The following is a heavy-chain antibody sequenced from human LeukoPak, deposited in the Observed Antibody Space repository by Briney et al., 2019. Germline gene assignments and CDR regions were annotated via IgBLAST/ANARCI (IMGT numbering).Heavy chain of an antibody. CDR3: ARGGRYYYGSATYYSRTFDI. CDR2: ITSSGSTI. Sequence: GGSLRLSCAASGFSFSDYSMSWIRQAPGKGLEWISSITSSGSTIYYADSVKGRFTISRDNAKNSLYLQMNSLRAEDTAVYYCARGGRYYYGSATYYSRTFDIWGQGTMVTVSS. CDR1: GFSFSDYS. V-gene: IGHV3-11*01. D-gene: IGHD3-10*01. J-gene: IGHJ3*02.